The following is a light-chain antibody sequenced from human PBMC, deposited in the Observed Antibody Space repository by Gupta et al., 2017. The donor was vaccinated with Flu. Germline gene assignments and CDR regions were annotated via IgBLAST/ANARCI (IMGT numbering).Light chain of an antibody. V-gene: IGKV3-15*01. Sequence: KVMTQSPATLSVSPGETVTLFCRASQSVSVNVAWYQQKPGQAPRLLIYGASTRATGVPARFSGSGSGTEFTLTIDSLQSEDFAVYDCQQYDSWPHSFGQGSKVEIK. J-gene: IGKJ2*01. CDR1: QSVSVN. CDR2: GAS. CDR3: QQYDSWPHS.